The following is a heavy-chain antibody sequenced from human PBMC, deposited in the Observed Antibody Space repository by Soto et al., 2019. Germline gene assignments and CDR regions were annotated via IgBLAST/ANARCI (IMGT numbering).Heavy chain of an antibody. CDR1: GFTFTRYI. CDR2: ISSTTNYI. CDR3: ARESEDLTSNFDY. J-gene: IGHJ4*02. Sequence: GGSLRLSCAASGFTFTRYIMNWVRQSPGKGLEWVSSISSTTNYIYYGDSMKGRFTISRDNAENSLYLEMNSLRAEDTAVYYCARESEDLTSNFDYWGQGTLVTVSS. V-gene: IGHV3-21*06.